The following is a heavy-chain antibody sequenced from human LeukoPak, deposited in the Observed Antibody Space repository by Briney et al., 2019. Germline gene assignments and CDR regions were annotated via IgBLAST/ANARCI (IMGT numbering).Heavy chain of an antibody. CDR2: ISAYNGNT. CDR1: GYTFTSYG. J-gene: IGHJ5*02. D-gene: IGHD1-20*01. CDR3: ARDSRKGYNWNDVDWFDP. V-gene: IGHV1-18*01. Sequence: ASVKVSCKASGYTFTSYGISWVRQAPGQGLEWMGWISAYNGNTNYAQKLQGRVTMTTDTSTSTAYMELRSLTSDDTAVYYCARDSRKGYNWNDVDWFDPWGQGALVTVSS.